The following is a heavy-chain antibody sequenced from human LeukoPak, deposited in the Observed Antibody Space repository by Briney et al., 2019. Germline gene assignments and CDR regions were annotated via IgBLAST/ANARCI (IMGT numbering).Heavy chain of an antibody. V-gene: IGHV4-39*01. J-gene: IGHJ4*02. CDR1: GGSISSSSYY. D-gene: IGHD1-7*01. CDR2: IYYSGST. CDR3: AELKHKDYFDY. Sequence: SEALSLTCTVSGGSISSSSYYWGWIRQPPGKGLEWIGSIYYSGSTYYNPSLKSRVTISVDTSKNQFSLKLSSVTAADTAVYYRAELKHKDYFDYWGQGTLVTVSS.